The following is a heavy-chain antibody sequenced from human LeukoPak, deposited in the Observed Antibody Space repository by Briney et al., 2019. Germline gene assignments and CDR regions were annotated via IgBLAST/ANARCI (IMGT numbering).Heavy chain of an antibody. V-gene: IGHV1-18*01. D-gene: IGHD2-2*02. Sequence: GASVKVSCKASGYTFTSHGISWVRQAPGQGLEWMGWISAYNGNTNYAQKLQGRVTMTTDTSTSTAYMELRSLRSDDTAVYYCARDSRVVPAAIPFDYWGQGTLVTVSS. CDR1: GYTFTSHG. J-gene: IGHJ4*02. CDR2: ISAYNGNT. CDR3: ARDSRVVPAAIPFDY.